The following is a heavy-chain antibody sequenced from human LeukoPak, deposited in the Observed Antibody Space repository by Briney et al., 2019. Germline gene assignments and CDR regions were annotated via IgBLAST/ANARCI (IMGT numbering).Heavy chain of an antibody. J-gene: IGHJ4*02. CDR3: ARSSSWPNKSSYYFDY. Sequence: ASVKVSCKASGYTFTSYGISWVRQAPGQRLEWMGWISAYDGNTNYAQKLQGRVTMTTDTSTSTAYMELRSLRSDDTAVYYCARSSSWPNKSSYYFDYWGQGTLVTVSS. V-gene: IGHV1-18*01. CDR1: GYTFTSYG. CDR2: ISAYDGNT. D-gene: IGHD6-13*01.